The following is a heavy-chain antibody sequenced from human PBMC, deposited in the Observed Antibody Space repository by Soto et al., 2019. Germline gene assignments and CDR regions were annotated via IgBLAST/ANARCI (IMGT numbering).Heavy chain of an antibody. CDR1: GLTFSSYS. J-gene: IGHJ6*02. D-gene: IGHD5-18*01. CDR3: ARDRGYSYGFPMDV. Sequence: LRLSCAASGLTFSSYSMNWVRQAPGKGLEWVSYISSSSSTIYYADSVKGRFTISRDNAKNSLYLQMNSLRDEDTAVYYCARDRGYSYGFPMDVWGQGTTVTVSS. CDR2: ISSSSSTI. V-gene: IGHV3-48*02.